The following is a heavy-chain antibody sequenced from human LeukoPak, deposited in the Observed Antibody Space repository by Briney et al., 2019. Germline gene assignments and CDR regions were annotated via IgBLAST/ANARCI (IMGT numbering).Heavy chain of an antibody. CDR1: GYTFTVYC. Sequence: ASVKVSCKASGYTFTVYCMHWVRQAPGQGLEWMGWINPNSGGTNYAQKFQGRVTMTRATSISTAYMELRRMRSDDTAVYYCAKNNWNDQDYDYWGQGTLVTVSS. CDR3: AKNNWNDQDYDY. CDR2: INPNSGGT. J-gene: IGHJ4*02. D-gene: IGHD1-20*01. V-gene: IGHV1-2*02.